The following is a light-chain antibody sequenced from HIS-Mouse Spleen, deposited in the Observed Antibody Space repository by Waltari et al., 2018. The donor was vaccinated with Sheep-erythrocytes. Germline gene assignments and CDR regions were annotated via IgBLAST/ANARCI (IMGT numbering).Light chain of an antibody. CDR3: QQSYSTPPT. V-gene: IGKV1-39*01. J-gene: IGKJ4*01. CDR2: AAS. CDR1: QSISSY. Sequence: DIQMTQSPSSLSASVGARVTITCRPSQSISSYLNWYQQKPGKAPKLLIYAASSLQSGVPSRFSGSGSGTDFTLTISSLQPEDFATYYCQQSYSTPPTFGGGTK.